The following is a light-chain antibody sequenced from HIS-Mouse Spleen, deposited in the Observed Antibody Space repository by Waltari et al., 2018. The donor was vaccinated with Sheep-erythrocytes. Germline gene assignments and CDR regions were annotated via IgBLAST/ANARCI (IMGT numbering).Light chain of an antibody. J-gene: IGLJ2*01. CDR3: QAWDSSTVV. CDR2: QDS. Sequence: SYELTQPPSVSVSPGQTASIPCSGDKLWDKYACWYQQKPGHSPVLVIYQDSKRPSGIPERFSGSNSGNTATLTISGTQAMDEADYYCQAWDSSTVVFGGGTKLTVL. CDR1: KLWDKY. V-gene: IGLV3-1*01.